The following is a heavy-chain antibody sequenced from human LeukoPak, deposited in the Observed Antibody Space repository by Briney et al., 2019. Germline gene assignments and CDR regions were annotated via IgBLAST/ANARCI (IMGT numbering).Heavy chain of an antibody. J-gene: IGHJ4*02. Sequence: GGSLRLSCAASGFTFRNYGIHWVRQAPAKGLEWVSVISDDGSNEYYVDSVKGRFTITRDNSKNTLYLQMNSLRAEDTAIYYCAKDLDVVVTTLDYWGQGTLVTVSS. D-gene: IGHD2-21*02. CDR1: GFTFRNYG. V-gene: IGHV3-30*18. CDR2: ISDDGSNE. CDR3: AKDLDVVVTTLDY.